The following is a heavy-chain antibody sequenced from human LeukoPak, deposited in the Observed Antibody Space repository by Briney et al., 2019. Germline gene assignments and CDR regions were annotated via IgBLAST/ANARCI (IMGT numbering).Heavy chain of an antibody. J-gene: IGHJ3*02. D-gene: IGHD5-24*01. CDR2: ISDSGRT. CDR3: ARQLKGLPGAFDI. CDR1: GGSISSYY. Sequence: PSETLSLTCTGSGGSISSYYWSWIRQPPGKGLQWIGYISDSGRTNYNPSLKSRVTISVDTSKNHLSLKLTSVAAADTAVYYCARQLKGLPGAFDIWGQGTMVTVSS. V-gene: IGHV4-59*01.